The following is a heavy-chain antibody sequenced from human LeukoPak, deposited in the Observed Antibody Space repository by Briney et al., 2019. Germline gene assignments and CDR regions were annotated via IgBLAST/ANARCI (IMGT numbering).Heavy chain of an antibody. CDR2: IIPIFGTA. CDR1: GGTFSSYA. D-gene: IGHD1-26*01. CDR3: ASEESGELPTL. V-gene: IGHV1-69*05. Sequence: SVKVSCKASGGTFSSYAISWVRQAPGQGLEWMGGIIPIFGTANYAQKFQGRVTITTDESTSTAYMELSSLRSEETAVYYCASEESGELPTLWGQGTLVTVSS. J-gene: IGHJ4*02.